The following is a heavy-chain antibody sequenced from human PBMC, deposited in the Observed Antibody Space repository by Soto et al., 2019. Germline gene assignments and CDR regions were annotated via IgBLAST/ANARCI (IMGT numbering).Heavy chain of an antibody. V-gene: IGHV3-72*01. CDR2: TRNKANSYTT. D-gene: IGHD1-26*01. Sequence: GGSLRLSCAASGFTFSDHYMDWVRQAPGKGLEWVGRTRNKANSYTTEYAASVKGRFTISRDDTKNSLYLQMNSLKTEDTAVYYCARAPTYSWSYWDLDYWGQGTLVTVSS. CDR3: ARAPTYSWSYWDLDY. CDR1: GFTFSDHY. J-gene: IGHJ4*02.